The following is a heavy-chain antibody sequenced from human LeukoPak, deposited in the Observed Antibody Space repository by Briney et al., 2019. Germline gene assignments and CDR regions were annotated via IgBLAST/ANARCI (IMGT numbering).Heavy chain of an antibody. V-gene: IGHV4-30-2*05. CDR2: IYYSGST. CDR1: GGSISSGGYS. D-gene: IGHD1-26*01. J-gene: IGHJ4*02. CDR3: ARVDWYSGSYSNFGY. Sequence: SETLSLTCAVSGGSISSGGYSWSWIRQPPGKGLEWIGYIYYSGSTYYNPSLKSRVTISVDTSKSQFSLKLSSVTAADTAVYFCARVDWYSGSYSNFGYWGQGTLVTVSS.